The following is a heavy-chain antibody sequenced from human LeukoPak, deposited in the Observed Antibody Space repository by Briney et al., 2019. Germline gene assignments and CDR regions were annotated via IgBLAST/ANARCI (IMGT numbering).Heavy chain of an antibody. CDR1: GVSIGSSSYY. Sequence: SETLSLTCTVSGVSIGSSSYYWGWLRQPPGKGLERIGSNYYSRSTYYNPSLKSLVTISVDTSKNQFSLKLSSVTAADTAVYYCATFYTVTTNYYYYMDVWGKGTTVTISS. J-gene: IGHJ6*03. V-gene: IGHV4-39*07. CDR3: ATFYTVTTNYYYYMDV. D-gene: IGHD4-17*01. CDR2: NYYSRST.